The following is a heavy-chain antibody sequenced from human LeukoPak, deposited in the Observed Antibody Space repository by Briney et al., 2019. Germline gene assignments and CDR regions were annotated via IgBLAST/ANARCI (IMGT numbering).Heavy chain of an antibody. V-gene: IGHV3-23*01. Sequence: GGSLRLSCAVSEFTFSSYAMSWVRQAPEKGLDWVSTISGSGDTTYYADSVKGRFTISRDNSKHTLYLHMNSLGAEDTAVYYCAKGSSSGYYGNFDYWGQGTLVTVSS. CDR2: ISGSGDTT. CDR3: AKGSSSGYYGNFDY. CDR1: EFTFSSYA. J-gene: IGHJ4*02. D-gene: IGHD6-19*01.